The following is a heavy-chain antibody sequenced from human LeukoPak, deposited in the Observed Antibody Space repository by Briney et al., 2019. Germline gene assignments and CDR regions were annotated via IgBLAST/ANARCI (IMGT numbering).Heavy chain of an antibody. CDR2: IFPSGGEI. CDR1: GFTFSTFA. CDR3: ATYRQVLLPFES. J-gene: IGHJ4*02. Sequence: GGSLRLSCAASGFTFSTFAMIWVRQPPGKGLEWVSSIFPSGGEIHYAESVRGRFTISRDNSESTLSLQMNSLRAEDTAIYYCATYRQVLLPFESWGQGTLVTVSS. V-gene: IGHV3-23*01. D-gene: IGHD2-8*02.